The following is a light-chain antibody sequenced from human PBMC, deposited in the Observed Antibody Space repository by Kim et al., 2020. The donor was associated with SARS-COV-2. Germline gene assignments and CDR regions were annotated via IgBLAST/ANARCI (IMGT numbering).Light chain of an antibody. V-gene: IGLV3-9*01. Sequence: SYELTQPLSVSVDPGQTARITCGGNRIGSKSVHWYQGKPGQAPVLVIYRDNNRPSGIPERFSGSNSGNTATLTISSAQAGDEADYFCQVWDSTTVVFGGGTKVTVL. CDR1: RIGSKS. J-gene: IGLJ2*01. CDR2: RDN. CDR3: QVWDSTTVV.